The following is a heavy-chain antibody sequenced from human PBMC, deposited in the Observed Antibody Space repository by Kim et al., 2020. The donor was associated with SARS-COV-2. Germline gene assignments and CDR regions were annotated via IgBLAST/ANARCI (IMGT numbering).Heavy chain of an antibody. V-gene: IGHV3-7*01. CDR3: ARDTYRFFDL. D-gene: IGHD2-21*01. CDR1: GFTFSSYW. CDR2: IKEDGSEK. Sequence: GGSLRLSCAASGFTFSSYWMSWVRQAPGKGLEWVASIKEDGSEKYYVDSLKSRFTISRDNAKNSLYLQMSSLRAEDTAVYCCARDTYRFFDLWGRGTLVTVSS. J-gene: IGHJ2*01.